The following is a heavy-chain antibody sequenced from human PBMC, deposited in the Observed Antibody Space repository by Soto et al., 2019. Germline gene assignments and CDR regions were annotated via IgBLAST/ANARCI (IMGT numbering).Heavy chain of an antibody. CDR3: ARDRYVLDY. V-gene: IGHV4-59*01. Sequence: SETLSLTCTVSGGSISSYYWSWIRQPPGKGLEWIGYIYYSGSTNYNPSLKSRVTISVDTSKNQFSLKLSSLTAADTAVYYCARDRYVLDYWGQGTLVTVSS. J-gene: IGHJ4*02. CDR2: IYYSGST. D-gene: IGHD3-16*01. CDR1: GGSISSYY.